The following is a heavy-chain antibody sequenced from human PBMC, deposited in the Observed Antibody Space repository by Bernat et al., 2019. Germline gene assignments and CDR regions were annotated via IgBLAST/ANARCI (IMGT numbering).Heavy chain of an antibody. CDR2: VTTTNNNT. J-gene: IGHJ5*02. CDR3: ARVNGDYWFGP. Sequence: QINLVQFGDEMKKPGASVKVSCETSGYTFTSHSLAWVRQAPGQGLEWMGWVTTTNNNTFYAQKFQGRVTMTADPSTNTAHMELRSLRNDDTAFYYCARVNGDYWFGPWGQGILVTVSS. CDR1: GYTFTSHS. D-gene: IGHD2-21*02. V-gene: IGHV1-18*01.